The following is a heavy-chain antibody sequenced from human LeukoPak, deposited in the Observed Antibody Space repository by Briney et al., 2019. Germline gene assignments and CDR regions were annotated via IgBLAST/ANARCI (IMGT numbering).Heavy chain of an antibody. D-gene: IGHD3-10*01. CDR3: ARRRGSGSYYFFISNWFDP. CDR1: GGSFSGYY. V-gene: IGHV4-34*01. J-gene: IGHJ5*02. CDR2: INHSGST. Sequence: SETLSLTCAVYGGSFSGYYWSWIRRPPGKGLEWIGKINHSGSTNYNPSLKSRVTISVDTSKNQFSLKLSSVTAADTAVYYCARRRGSGSYYFFISNWFDPWGQGTLVTVSS.